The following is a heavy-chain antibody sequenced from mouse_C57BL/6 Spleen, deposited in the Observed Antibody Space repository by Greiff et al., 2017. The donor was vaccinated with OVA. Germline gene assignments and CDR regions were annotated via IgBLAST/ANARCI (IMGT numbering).Heavy chain of an antibody. D-gene: IGHD2-4*01. Sequence: VQLQQPGTELAKPGASVKLSCKASGYTFTSYWMHWVKQRPGQGLEWIGNINPSNGGTNYNEKFKSKATLTVDKSSSTAYMQLSSLTSEDSGVYYCARGGYDYGAMDYWGQGTSVTVSS. CDR2: INPSNGGT. CDR1: GYTFTSYW. V-gene: IGHV1-53*01. J-gene: IGHJ4*01. CDR3: ARGGYDYGAMDY.